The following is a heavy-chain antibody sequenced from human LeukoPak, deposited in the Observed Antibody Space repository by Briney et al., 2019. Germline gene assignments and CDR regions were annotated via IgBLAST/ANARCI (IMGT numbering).Heavy chain of an antibody. CDR2: IKQDGSEK. CDR1: GFTFSNYW. D-gene: IGHD3-22*01. J-gene: IGHJ2*01. CDR3: ARGPPAKPRITMIVVVIAHWYFDL. V-gene: IGHV3-7*01. Sequence: GGSLRLSCAASGFTFSNYWLSWVRQAPGKGLEWVANIKQDGSEKYYVDSVKGRFTISRDNAKNSLYLQMNSLRAEDTAVYYCARGPPAKPRITMIVVVIAHWYFDLWGRGTLVTVSS.